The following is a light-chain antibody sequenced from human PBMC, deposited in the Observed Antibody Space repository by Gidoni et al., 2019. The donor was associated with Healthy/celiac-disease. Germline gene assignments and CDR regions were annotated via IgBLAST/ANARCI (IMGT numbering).Light chain of an antibody. V-gene: IGKV3-20*01. CDR2: GAS. CDR1: QSVSSSY. CDR3: QQYGSSPPRGIT. J-gene: IGKJ3*01. Sequence: EIVLTQSPGTLSLSPGERATLPCRASQSVSSSYLGWYQQKPGQAPRLLIYGASSRATGIPGRFSSSGSGTDFTLTISRLEPEDFAVYDCQQYGSSPPRGITFXPXTKVDIK.